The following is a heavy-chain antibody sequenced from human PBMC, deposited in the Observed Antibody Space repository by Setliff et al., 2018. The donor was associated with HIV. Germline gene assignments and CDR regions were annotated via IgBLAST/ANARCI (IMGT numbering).Heavy chain of an antibody. V-gene: IGHV4-61*09. CDR3: ARAAYSGTYLWEPATDL. J-gene: IGHJ2*01. Sequence: SETLSLTCSVSGGSIRSGSYYWSWIRQPAGKGLEWIGHIYSTGSTRYNPSLESRLTILVDTSRNQFSLKLNSVTAADTAVYYCARAAYSGTYLWEPATDLWGRGTLVTVSS. CDR2: IYSTGST. D-gene: IGHD1-26*01. CDR1: GGSIRSGSYY.